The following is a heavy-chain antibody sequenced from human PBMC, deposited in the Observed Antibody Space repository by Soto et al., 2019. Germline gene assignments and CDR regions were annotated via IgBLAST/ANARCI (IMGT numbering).Heavy chain of an antibody. J-gene: IGHJ4*02. CDR3: ARTTAVPNTLRSRYFFDY. D-gene: IGHD4-17*01. CDR2: VYYSGTT. Sequence: SDRLYLGCSVSGGSVSNKTDDWSWIRQPPGKRLEWIGYVYYSGTTNYNPSLKSRVTISVDLSKNQFSLRLSSVTTADTALYYCARTTAVPNTLRSRYFFDYWGQGTLVTVSS. V-gene: IGHV4-61*01. CDR1: GGSVSNKTDD.